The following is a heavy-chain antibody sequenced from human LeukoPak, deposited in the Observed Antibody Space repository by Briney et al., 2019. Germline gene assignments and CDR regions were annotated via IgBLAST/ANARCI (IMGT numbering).Heavy chain of an antibody. V-gene: IGHV3-7*01. CDR2: INPDGSRI. CDR3: ARDSGYNAFDI. J-gene: IGHJ3*02. CDR1: GFTFSTSW. Sequence: GGSLRLSCAASGFTFSTSWMTWVHQAPGKGLDWLGNINPDGSRINYVDSVKGRFTFSRDNAKNSLFLQMNSLRAEDTAVFYCARDSGYNAFDIWGQGTMVTVSS. D-gene: IGHD5-12*01.